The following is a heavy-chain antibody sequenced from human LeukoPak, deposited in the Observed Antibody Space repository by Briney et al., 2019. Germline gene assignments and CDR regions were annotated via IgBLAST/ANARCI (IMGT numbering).Heavy chain of an antibody. Sequence: ASVKVSCKASGGTFSSYATSWVRQAPGQGLEWMGGIIPIFGTANYARKFQGRVTITADKSTSTAYMELSSLRSEDTAVYYCARGWVAAAGRLYYYYYMDVWGKGTTVTVSS. CDR1: GGTFSSYA. J-gene: IGHJ6*03. CDR2: IIPIFGTA. D-gene: IGHD6-13*01. CDR3: ARGWVAAAGRLYYYYYMDV. V-gene: IGHV1-69*06.